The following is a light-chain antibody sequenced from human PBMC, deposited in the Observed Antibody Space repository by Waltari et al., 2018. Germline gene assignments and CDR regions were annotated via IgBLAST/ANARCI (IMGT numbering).Light chain of an antibody. J-gene: IGLJ1*01. Sequence: QSVLTQPPSVSGAPGQKISISCTGSSPNIRADFDVHWYQQLPGMAPKLLIYATTHRPSGVSDRFSGSQSGTSASLAITGLQADDEADYYCQSYDSSLDIYVFGTGTTVTVL. CDR3: QSYDSSLDIYV. CDR2: ATT. V-gene: IGLV1-40*01. CDR1: SPNIRADFD.